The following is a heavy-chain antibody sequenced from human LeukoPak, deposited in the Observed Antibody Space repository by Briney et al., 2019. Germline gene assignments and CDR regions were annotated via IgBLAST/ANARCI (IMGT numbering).Heavy chain of an antibody. Sequence: PSETLSLTCAVYGGSFSGYYWSWIRQPPGKGLEWIGKINHSGSTNYNPSLRSRVTISVDTSKNQFSLNLSSVTAADTAVYYCAAKARDFDYWGQGTLVTVSS. J-gene: IGHJ4*02. CDR2: INHSGST. CDR1: GGSFSGYY. CDR3: AAKARDFDY. V-gene: IGHV4-34*01.